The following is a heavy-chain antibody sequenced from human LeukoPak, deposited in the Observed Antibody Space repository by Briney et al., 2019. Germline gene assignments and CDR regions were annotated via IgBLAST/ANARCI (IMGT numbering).Heavy chain of an antibody. CDR2: ISTSSRYI. CDR3: ARADCSSSTCYLRRSWFDP. V-gene: IGHV3-21*01. CDR1: GFTLSNYD. J-gene: IGHJ5*02. Sequence: PWGSLRLSCAASGFTLSNYDMNWVRQAPAKGLEWVPSISTSSRYIYYKDSVRGRFTISRDDAKNSLYLEMNSLRAEDTAVYYCARADCSSSTCYLRRSWFDPWGQGTLVTVSS. D-gene: IGHD2-2*01.